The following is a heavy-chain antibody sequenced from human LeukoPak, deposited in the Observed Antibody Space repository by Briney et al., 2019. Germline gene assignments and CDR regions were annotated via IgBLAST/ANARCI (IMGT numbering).Heavy chain of an antibody. J-gene: IGHJ3*02. CDR1: GGSFSGYY. D-gene: IGHD6-6*01. V-gene: IGHV4-34*01. CDR2: INHSGST. Sequence: SETLSLTCAVYGGSFSGYYWSWIRQPPGKGLEWIGEINHSGSTNYNPSLKSRVTISVDTSKNQFSLKLSSVTAADTAVYYCARGFPPAGARNAFDIWGQGTMVTVSS. CDR3: ARGFPPAGARNAFDI.